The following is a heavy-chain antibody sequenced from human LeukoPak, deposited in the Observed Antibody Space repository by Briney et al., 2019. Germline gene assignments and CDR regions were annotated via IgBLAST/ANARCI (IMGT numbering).Heavy chain of an antibody. CDR2: IYYSGST. CDR1: GGSISSGGYY. D-gene: IGHD1-26*01. J-gene: IGHJ3*02. Sequence: SETLSLTCTVSGGSISSGGYYWSWIRQHPGTGLEWIGYIYYSGSTYYNPSLKSRVTISVDTSKNQFSLKLSSVTAADTAAYYCASHSGSRDAFDIWGQGTMVTVSS. V-gene: IGHV4-31*03. CDR3: ASHSGSRDAFDI.